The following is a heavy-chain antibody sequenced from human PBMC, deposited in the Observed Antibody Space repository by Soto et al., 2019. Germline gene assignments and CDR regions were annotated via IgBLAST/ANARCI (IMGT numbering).Heavy chain of an antibody. CDR1: GFTFSSYA. CDR2: ISGSGGST. CDR3: ANSLGVTYGAFDI. D-gene: IGHD3-16*01. J-gene: IGHJ3*02. Sequence: GGSLRLSCAASGFTFSSYAMSWVRQAPGKELEWVSAISGSGGSTYYADSVKGRFTISRDNSKNTLYLQMNSLRAEDTAVYYCANSLGVTYGAFDIWGQGTMVTVSS. V-gene: IGHV3-23*01.